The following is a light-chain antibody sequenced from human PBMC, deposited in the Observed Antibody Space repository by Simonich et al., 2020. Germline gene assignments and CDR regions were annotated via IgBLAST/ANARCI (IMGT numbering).Light chain of an antibody. CDR2: VGTGGMVG. CDR3: GADHGSGSNFVV. V-gene: IGLV9-49*01. CDR1: SGYSNYK. Sequence: QPVLTQPPSASASLGASVTLTCTLSSGYSNYKVDWYQQRPGKCPRFVMRVGTGGMVGSNGDGIPYRFSVLGSGLNRYLTIKNIQEEDESDYHCGADHGSGSNFVVFGGGTKLTVL. J-gene: IGLJ2*01.